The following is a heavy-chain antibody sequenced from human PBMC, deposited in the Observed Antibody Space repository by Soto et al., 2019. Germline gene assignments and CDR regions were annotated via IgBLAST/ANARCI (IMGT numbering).Heavy chain of an antibody. CDR2: ISYEGSNT. Sequence: GGSLRLSCVASGFTFDTYGIHWVRQAPGKGLQWVALISYEGSNTYYADSVRGRFTISRDNSKNTLYLQINTLRPEDTGVYYCARVTPGNNLYYFSGLDVWGQGTSVTVSS. CDR1: GFTFDTYG. V-gene: IGHV3-30-3*01. D-gene: IGHD1-1*01. J-gene: IGHJ6*02. CDR3: ARVTPGNNLYYFSGLDV.